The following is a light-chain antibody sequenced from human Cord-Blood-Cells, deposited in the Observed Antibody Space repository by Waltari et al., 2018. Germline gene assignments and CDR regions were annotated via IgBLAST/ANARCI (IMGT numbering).Light chain of an antibody. J-gene: IGKJ2*03. Sequence: DIQLTQYPSFLSASVGERVTITCRASQGISSYLAWYQQKPGKAPKLLIYAASTLQSGVPSRFSGSGSGTEFTLTISSLQPEDFATYYCQQLNSYPYSFGQGTKLEIK. CDR1: QGISSY. V-gene: IGKV1-9*01. CDR2: AAS. CDR3: QQLNSYPYS.